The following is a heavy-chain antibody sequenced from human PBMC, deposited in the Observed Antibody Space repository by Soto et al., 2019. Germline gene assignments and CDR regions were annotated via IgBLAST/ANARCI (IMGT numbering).Heavy chain of an antibody. J-gene: IGHJ4*02. CDR2: INAGNGNT. Sequence: ASVKVSCKASGYTFSSHAIRWVRQAPGQRLEWMGWINAGNGNTKYSQNFQGRVAITRDTSASTAYMELRSLRSEDTAVYYCARDGARITVFGVVYYFDYWGQGTLVTVSS. CDR1: GYTFSSHA. D-gene: IGHD3-3*01. CDR3: ARDGARITVFGVVYYFDY. V-gene: IGHV1-3*01.